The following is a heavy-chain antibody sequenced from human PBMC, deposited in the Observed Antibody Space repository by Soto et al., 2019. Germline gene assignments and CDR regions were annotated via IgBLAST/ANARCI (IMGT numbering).Heavy chain of an antibody. CDR1: GFTFSAFG. V-gene: IGHV3-30*18. Sequence: QMKLVESGGGVVQPGTSLRLSCVASGFTFSAFGMHWVRQAPGKGLEWVAISSYGGSNKYYGDSVQGRFTISRDNSRDTLYLQMNSLRDEDTAVYYCAKGPRRLPDYGDYADYSYGMDVWGQGTTVTVSS. J-gene: IGHJ6*02. CDR3: AKGPRRLPDYGDYADYSYGMDV. D-gene: IGHD4-17*01. CDR2: SSYGGSNK.